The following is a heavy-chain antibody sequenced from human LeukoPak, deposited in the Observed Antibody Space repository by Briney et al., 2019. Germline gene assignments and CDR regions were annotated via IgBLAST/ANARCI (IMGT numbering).Heavy chain of an antibody. D-gene: IGHD5-18*01. CDR1: GFTFSSYE. J-gene: IGHJ6*02. CDR3: ARGRRVDTATRSYYYGLDV. V-gene: IGHV3-48*03. Sequence: PGGSLRLSCAASGFTFSSYEMHWVRQAPGKGLEWVSYISSSGSTIYYADSVKGRFTISRDNAKNSLYLQMNSLRAEGTAVYYCARGRRVDTATRSYYYGLDVWGQGTTVTVSS. CDR2: ISSSGSTI.